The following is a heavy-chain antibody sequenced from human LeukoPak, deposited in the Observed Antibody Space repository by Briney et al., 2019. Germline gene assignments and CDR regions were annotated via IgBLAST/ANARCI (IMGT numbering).Heavy chain of an antibody. D-gene: IGHD2-2*01. J-gene: IGHJ4*02. Sequence: SETLSLTCAVSGGSFSGHYWSWIRQSPGKGLEWIGESTHSGSTNYNPSLKSRLTISVDTSKNQFSLKLTSVTAADTAVYHCARGRTGAAALDFWGPGTLVTVSS. CDR3: ARGRTGAAALDF. V-gene: IGHV4-34*01. CDR2: STHSGST. CDR1: GGSFSGHY.